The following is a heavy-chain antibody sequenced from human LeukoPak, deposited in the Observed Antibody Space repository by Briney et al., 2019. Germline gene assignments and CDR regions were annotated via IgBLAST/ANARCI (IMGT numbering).Heavy chain of an antibody. Sequence: GGSLRLSCSASAFTFSDYTMIWVRQAPGKGLEWVSCITTGSTYIYYADSVKGRFTISRDNAKNSLYLQMTSLRAEDTAVYYCARHYSSGWYFNYWGQGTLVTVSS. J-gene: IGHJ4*02. V-gene: IGHV3-21*01. CDR1: AFTFSDYT. D-gene: IGHD6-19*01. CDR2: ITTGSTYI. CDR3: ARHYSSGWYFNY.